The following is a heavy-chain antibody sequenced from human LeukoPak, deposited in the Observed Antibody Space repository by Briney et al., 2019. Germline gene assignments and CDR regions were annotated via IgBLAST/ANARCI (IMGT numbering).Heavy chain of an antibody. CDR1: GLAFGSYW. D-gene: IGHD1-1*01. Sequence: HTGGSLRLSRAASGLAFGSYWMNWVRQAPGKGLEWVANMNQDGSEKNYVDSVKGRFTISRDNTKNSLFLQMDSLRAEDTAFYYCARGNDSPYDHTFVYWGQGTLVTVSS. J-gene: IGHJ4*02. V-gene: IGHV3-7*03. CDR2: MNQDGSEK. CDR3: ARGNDSPYDHTFVY.